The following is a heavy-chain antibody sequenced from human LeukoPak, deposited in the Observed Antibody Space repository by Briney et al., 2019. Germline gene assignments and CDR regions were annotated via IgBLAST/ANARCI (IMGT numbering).Heavy chain of an antibody. CDR3: AVRGGDCHYLGGWHVDSFDI. CDR2: INPNSGGT. D-gene: IGHD2-21*01. Sequence: ASVKVSCKASGYTFTGYYMHWVRQAPGQGLEWMGWINPNSGGTNYAQKFQGRVTMTRDTSISTAYMELSRLRSDDTAVYYCAVRGGDCHYLGGWHVDSFDIGGQGTMVTVSS. CDR1: GYTFTGYY. V-gene: IGHV1-2*02. J-gene: IGHJ3*02.